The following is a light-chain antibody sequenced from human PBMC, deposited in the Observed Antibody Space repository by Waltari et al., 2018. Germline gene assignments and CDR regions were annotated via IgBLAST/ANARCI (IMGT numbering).Light chain of an antibody. CDR2: GAS. J-gene: IGKJ2*01. CDR1: QSLTKRY. Sequence: EVVLTQSPDTLSLSPGERATLSCRASQSLTKRYLAWYQQKPGQAPRLLIYGASSRAAGIPYRFSGSGSGTDFTLTISRLEPEDFAVYYCQQYGSSIMYTIGQGTKLEIK. V-gene: IGKV3-20*01. CDR3: QQYGSSIMYT.